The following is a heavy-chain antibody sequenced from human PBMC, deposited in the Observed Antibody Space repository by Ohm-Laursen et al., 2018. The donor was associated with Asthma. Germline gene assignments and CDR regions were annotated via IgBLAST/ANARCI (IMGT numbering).Heavy chain of an antibody. D-gene: IGHD5-12*01. J-gene: IGHJ6*02. CDR3: ARDGGGYGVNYYYYGMDV. CDR1: GDSISRGDNY. CDR2: IFYNGST. Sequence: TLSLTCAVSGDSISRGDNYWSWIRQPPGKGLEWIGFIFYNGSTSYNPSLRSRVAISIDTSKNQFSLKVTSVIAADTAVYFCARDGGGYGVNYYYYGMDVWGQGTTVSVSS. V-gene: IGHV4-30-4*01.